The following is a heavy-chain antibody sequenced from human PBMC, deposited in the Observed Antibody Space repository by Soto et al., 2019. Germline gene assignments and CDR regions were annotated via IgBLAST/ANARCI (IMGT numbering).Heavy chain of an antibody. CDR3: TSEDVATGLV. D-gene: IGHD5-12*01. J-gene: IGHJ4*02. V-gene: IGHV1-46*01. CDR2: IDPGSGNT. Sequence: ASVKVSCKASGYTFTSYYMHWARQAPGQGLEWMGRIDPGSGNTDYAQKFQKRVTLTRDTSTSTVYMELRSLTFEDTAIYYCTSEDVATGLVWGPGSLVTVSS. CDR1: GYTFTSYY.